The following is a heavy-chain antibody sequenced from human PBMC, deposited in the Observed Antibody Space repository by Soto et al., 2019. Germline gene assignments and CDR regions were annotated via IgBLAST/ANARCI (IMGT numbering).Heavy chain of an antibody. Sequence: EVQLLESGGDLVQPGGSLRLSCAGSGFALLSFAMNWVRQAPGKGLEWVAASRGTGANAYYTDSVRGRFTVSRDNSKNMVFLEMNSLRVEDTAVYYCANVVGWGQGTLVTVSS. V-gene: IGHV3-23*01. J-gene: IGHJ4*02. D-gene: IGHD2-2*01. CDR1: GFALLSFA. CDR2: SRGTGANA. CDR3: ANVVG.